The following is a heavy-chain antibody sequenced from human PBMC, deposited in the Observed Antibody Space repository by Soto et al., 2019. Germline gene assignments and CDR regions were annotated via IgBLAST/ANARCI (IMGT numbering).Heavy chain of an antibody. V-gene: IGHV4-59*01. D-gene: IGHD4-17*01. CDR3: ARGADYGDYFDY. J-gene: IGHJ4*02. Sequence: SETLSLTCTVSGGSISSYYWSWIRQPPGKGLEWIGYIYYSGSTNYNPSLKSRVTISVDTSKNQFSLKLSSVTAAGTAVYYCARGADYGDYFDYWGQGTLVTVSS. CDR1: GGSISSYY. CDR2: IYYSGST.